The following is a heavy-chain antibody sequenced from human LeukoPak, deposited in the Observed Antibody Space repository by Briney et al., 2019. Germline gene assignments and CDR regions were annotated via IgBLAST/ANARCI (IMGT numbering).Heavy chain of an antibody. CDR2: IYYTGST. J-gene: IGHJ5*02. D-gene: IGHD1-26*01. CDR1: GGSVSNYY. Sequence: SETLSLTCTVSGGSVSNYYWSWIRQPPGEGLEWIGYIYYTGSTSYNPSLKSRVTMSLDASKNQFSLELNSVTPADTAVYYCARGGNYWPQWWFDPWGRGTLVSVSS. V-gene: IGHV4-59*02. CDR3: ARGGNYWPQWWFDP.